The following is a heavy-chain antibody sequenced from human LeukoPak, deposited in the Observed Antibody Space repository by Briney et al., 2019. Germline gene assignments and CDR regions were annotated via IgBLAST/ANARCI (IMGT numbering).Heavy chain of an antibody. CDR1: GFTVSSNY. CDR3: AKTAVVITFRFDD. Sequence: PGGSLRLSCAASGFTVSSNYMSWVRQAPGKGLEWVSAISGSGGSTYYADSVKGRFTISRDNSKNTLYLQMNSLRAEDTAVYYCAKTAVVITFRFDDWGQGALVTVSS. J-gene: IGHJ4*02. V-gene: IGHV3-23*01. CDR2: ISGSGGST. D-gene: IGHD4/OR15-4a*01.